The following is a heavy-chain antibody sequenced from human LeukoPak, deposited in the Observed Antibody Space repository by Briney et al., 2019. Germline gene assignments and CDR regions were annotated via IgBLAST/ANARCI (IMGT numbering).Heavy chain of an antibody. Sequence: GGSLRLSCAASGFTFSSYWMSWVRQAPGKGLEWVANIKQDGSEKYYVDSVKGRFTISRDNAKNSLYLQMNSLRAEDTAVYYCAREATVTSVYYYYMDVWGKGTTVTVSS. CDR2: IKQDGSEK. CDR1: GFTFSSYW. D-gene: IGHD4-11*01. CDR3: AREATVTSVYYYYMDV. V-gene: IGHV3-7*01. J-gene: IGHJ6*03.